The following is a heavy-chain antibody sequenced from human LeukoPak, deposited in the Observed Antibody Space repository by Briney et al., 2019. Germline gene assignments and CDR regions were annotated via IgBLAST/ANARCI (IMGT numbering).Heavy chain of an antibody. J-gene: IGHJ4*02. D-gene: IGHD2-2*02. CDR2: SSSSGSTI. V-gene: IGHV3-48*03. CDR1: GLTFSGFE. CDR3: ARDPGHCSSTSCYKCFDY. Sequence: GGSLRLSCAASGLTFSGFEMNWVRQAPGKGLEWVSYSSSSGSTIYYADSVKGRFTVSRDNAKNSLYLQMNSLRAEDTAVYYCARDPGHCSSTSCYKCFDYWGQGTLVTVSS.